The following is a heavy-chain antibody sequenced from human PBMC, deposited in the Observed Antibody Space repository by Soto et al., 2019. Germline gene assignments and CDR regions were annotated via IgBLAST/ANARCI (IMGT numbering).Heavy chain of an antibody. J-gene: IGHJ5*02. CDR2: ISYDGSNK. Sequence: QVQLVESGGGVVQPGRSLRLSCAASGFTFSSYAMHWVRQAPGKGLEWVAVISYDGSNKYYADSVKGRFTISRDSSKNTLYLQMNSLRSEDTAVYYCARDRVVVVVAAAPRPGFDPWGQGTLVTVSS. V-gene: IGHV3-30-3*01. CDR3: ARDRVVVVVAAAPRPGFDP. CDR1: GFTFSSYA. D-gene: IGHD2-15*01.